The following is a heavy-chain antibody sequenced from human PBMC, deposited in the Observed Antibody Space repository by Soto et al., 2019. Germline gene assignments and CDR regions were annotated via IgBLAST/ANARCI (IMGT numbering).Heavy chain of an antibody. Sequence: GGSLXLSCAASGFXFSSYWMHWVRQAPGKGLVWVSRINSDGSSTSYADSVKGRFTISRDNAKNTLYLQMNSLRAEDTAVYYCARELGYCSSTGCYDYYYYMDVWGKGTTVTVSS. D-gene: IGHD2-2*01. CDR3: ARELGYCSSTGCYDYYYYMDV. J-gene: IGHJ6*03. CDR2: INSDGSST. CDR1: GFXFSSYW. V-gene: IGHV3-74*01.